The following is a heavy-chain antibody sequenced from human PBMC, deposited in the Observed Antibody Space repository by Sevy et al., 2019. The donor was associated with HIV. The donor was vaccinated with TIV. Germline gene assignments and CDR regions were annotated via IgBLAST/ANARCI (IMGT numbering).Heavy chain of an antibody. CDR1: GDSITRSNYY. Sequence: SETLSLTCTVSGDSITRSNYYWAWIRQPPGRGLEWIGSIYYSGRTYYNPSLKSRVPFSVDTSRNRFSLRLSSVTAADTALYYCARYPADQYDRTGYNTRGGYFDSWGQGTLVTVSS. CDR3: ARYPADQYDRTGYNTRGGYFDS. V-gene: IGHV4-39*01. D-gene: IGHD3-22*01. CDR2: IYYSGRT. J-gene: IGHJ4*02.